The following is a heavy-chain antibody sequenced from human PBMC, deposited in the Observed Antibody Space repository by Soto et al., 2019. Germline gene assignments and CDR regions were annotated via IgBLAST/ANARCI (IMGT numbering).Heavy chain of an antibody. CDR3: ARDRFDP. J-gene: IGHJ5*02. Sequence: SETLSLTCSISGGSISSGDYYWNWIRQPPGKGLEWIGYIYYSGSTYYNPSIKSRVTISVDTSKNQFSLKLTSVTAVDTAVYYCARDRFDPWGQGTLVTVSS. CDR1: GGSISSGDYY. CDR2: IYYSGST. V-gene: IGHV4-30-4*01.